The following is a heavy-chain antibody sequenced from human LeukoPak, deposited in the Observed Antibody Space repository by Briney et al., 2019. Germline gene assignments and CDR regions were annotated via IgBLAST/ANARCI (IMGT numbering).Heavy chain of an antibody. CDR2: TNWDGAST. V-gene: IGHV3-20*04. CDR3: GRVYCSTTSCYDYYYYYMDV. CDR1: GFRFDDYG. Sequence: GGSLRLSCAASGFRFDDYGMSWVRHVPGKGLEWVSGTNWDGASTGYADSVKGRFTISRDNVKNFLYLQMNSLRVEDTALYFCGRVYCSTTSCYDYYYYYMDVWGKGTTVTVSS. D-gene: IGHD2-2*01. J-gene: IGHJ6*03.